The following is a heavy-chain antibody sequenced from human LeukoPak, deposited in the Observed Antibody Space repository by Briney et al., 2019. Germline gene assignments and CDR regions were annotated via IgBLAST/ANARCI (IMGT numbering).Heavy chain of an antibody. CDR1: GFTVSSNF. CDR2: IYTSGIT. V-gene: IGHV3-66*01. Sequence: GGSLRLSCAVSGFTVSSNFMSWVRQAPGKGPEWVSVIYTSGITYYADSVRGRFTISRDNSENTPYLQMDSLTAEDTAVYYCAREDAGGTYSFDYWGQGTLVTVSS. CDR3: AREDAGGTYSFDY. J-gene: IGHJ4*02. D-gene: IGHD1-26*01.